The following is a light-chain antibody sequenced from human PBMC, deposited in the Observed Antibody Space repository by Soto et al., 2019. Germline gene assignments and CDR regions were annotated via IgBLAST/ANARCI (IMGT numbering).Light chain of an antibody. CDR3: CSYAGTTHV. Sequence: QSALTQPPSVSGSPGQSVTISCTGTSSEIGGYNYVSWYQQLPGKAPKVMIYDVSKRPSGVPDRFSGSNSGNTASLTISGLQAEDEADYYCCSYAGTTHVFGTGTKLTVL. V-gene: IGLV2-11*01. CDR2: DVS. CDR1: SSEIGGYNY. J-gene: IGLJ1*01.